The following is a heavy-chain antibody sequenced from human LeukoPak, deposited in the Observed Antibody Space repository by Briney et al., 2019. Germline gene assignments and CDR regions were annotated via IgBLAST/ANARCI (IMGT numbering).Heavy chain of an antibody. J-gene: IGHJ3*02. D-gene: IGHD3-10*01. CDR3: ATDPRTVLLWFGEFGDAFDI. CDR2: ISAYNGNT. Sequence: ASVKVSCKASGYTFTSYGISWVRQAPGQGLEWMGWISAYNGNTNYAQKFQGRVTMTEDTSTDTAYMELSSLRSEDTAVYYCATDPRTVLLWFGEFGDAFDIWGLGTMVTVSS. V-gene: IGHV1-18*01. CDR1: GYTFTSYG.